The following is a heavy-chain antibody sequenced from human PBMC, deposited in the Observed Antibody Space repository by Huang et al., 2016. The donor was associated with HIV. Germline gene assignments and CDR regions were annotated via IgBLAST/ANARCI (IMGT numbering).Heavy chain of an antibody. V-gene: IGHV1-24*01. D-gene: IGHD2-15*01. J-gene: IGHJ3*02. CDR3: ATSTPDVGAGVLRSAFDI. Sequence: QVQLVESGAELKKPGASVRVSCKVSGYTVSELSLHWVRQAPEKGLEWGGGFEPEEGETIYAQRLQGRVTMTEDTSTDTAYMELSSLRPEDTAVYYCATSTPDVGAGVLRSAFDIWGQGTMVTVSS. CDR1: GYTVSELS. CDR2: FEPEEGET.